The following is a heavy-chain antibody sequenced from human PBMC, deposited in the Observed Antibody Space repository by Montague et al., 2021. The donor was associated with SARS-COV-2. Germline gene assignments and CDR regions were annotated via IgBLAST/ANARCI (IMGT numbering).Heavy chain of an antibody. CDR1: GGSISSYY. V-gene: IGHV4-59*01. CDR2: ISYSGST. Sequence: SETLSLTCTVSGGSISSYYWSWIRQPPGTGLQLIWYISYSGSTNYNPSLKRRVTISVDTSKNHYTLTLSSVTATDTAVYYCANFRRTQLLFGTLYYGMDVWGQGTTVTVSS. D-gene: IGHD2-2*01. J-gene: IGHJ6*02. CDR3: ANFRRTQLLFGTLYYGMDV.